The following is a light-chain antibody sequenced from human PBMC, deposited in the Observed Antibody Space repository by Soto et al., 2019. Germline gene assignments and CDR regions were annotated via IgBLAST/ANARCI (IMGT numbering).Light chain of an antibody. V-gene: IGKV3-15*01. J-gene: IGKJ1*01. Sequence: VMTQSPATLSVSPGERATLSCWASETVATNLAWYQQKPGQAPRLLISGASTRAAGISDRFRGSGSGTEFTLTISSLRSEYSAIYYCQQYFEWPPMKFGQGTKV. CDR1: ETVATN. CDR3: QQYFEWPPMK. CDR2: GAS.